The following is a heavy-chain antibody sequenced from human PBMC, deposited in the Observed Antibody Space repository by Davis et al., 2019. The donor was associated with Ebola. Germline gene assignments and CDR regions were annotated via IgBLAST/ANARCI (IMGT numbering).Heavy chain of an antibody. CDR2: MDHSGNT. Sequence: MPSETLSLTCAVHGGSFSGYYWSWIRQPPGKGLEWIGEMDHSGNTNYNPSLKSRVTISVDTSKNQFSLKLSSVTAADTAVYYCARVDYDFWSGYYGGSWFDPWGQGTLVTVSS. D-gene: IGHD3-3*01. V-gene: IGHV4-34*01. J-gene: IGHJ5*02. CDR3: ARVDYDFWSGYYGGSWFDP. CDR1: GGSFSGYY.